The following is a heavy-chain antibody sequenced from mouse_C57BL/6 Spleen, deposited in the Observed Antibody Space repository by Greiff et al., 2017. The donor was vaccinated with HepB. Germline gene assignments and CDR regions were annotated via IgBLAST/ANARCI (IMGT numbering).Heavy chain of an antibody. Sequence: VQLQQSGAELVKPGASVKLSCKASGYTFTSYWMQWVKQRPGQGLEWIGEIDPSDSYTNYNQKFKGKATLTVDTSSRTAYMQLSSLTSEDSAVYYCARWLLRPLYAMDYWGQGTSVTVSS. V-gene: IGHV1-50*01. CDR3: ARWLLRPLYAMDY. CDR2: IDPSDSYT. CDR1: GYTFTSYW. J-gene: IGHJ4*01. D-gene: IGHD2-3*01.